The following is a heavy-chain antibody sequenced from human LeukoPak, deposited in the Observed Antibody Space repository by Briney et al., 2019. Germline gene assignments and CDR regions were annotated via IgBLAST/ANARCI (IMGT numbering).Heavy chain of an antibody. Sequence: SETLSLTCTVSGCSISSGYYWGWIRQPPGKGLEWVGSMYHSGNTFYKPSLKSRVTISVDTSKNQFSLKLSSVTAADTAVYYCARGGYYGSGNDFRFDPWGQGTLVTVSS. CDR3: ARGGYYGSGNDFRFDP. D-gene: IGHD3-10*01. CDR2: MYHSGNT. J-gene: IGHJ5*02. CDR1: GCSISSGYY. V-gene: IGHV4-38-2*02.